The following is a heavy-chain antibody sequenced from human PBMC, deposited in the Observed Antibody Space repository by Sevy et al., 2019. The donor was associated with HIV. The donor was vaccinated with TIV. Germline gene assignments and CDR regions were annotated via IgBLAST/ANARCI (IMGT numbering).Heavy chain of an antibody. CDR1: GGSISSGGYF. V-gene: IGHV4-31*03. J-gene: IGHJ4*02. Sequence: SESLSLTCTVSGGSISSGGYFCSWIRQHPGKGLEWIGYIYYSGSTYYNPSLKSRVTISVDTSKNQFSLKLSSVTAAHTAVYYCARGHHYHSSGYFDYWGQGTMVIVSS. CDR3: ARGHHYHSSGYFDY. CDR2: IYYSGST. D-gene: IGHD3-22*01.